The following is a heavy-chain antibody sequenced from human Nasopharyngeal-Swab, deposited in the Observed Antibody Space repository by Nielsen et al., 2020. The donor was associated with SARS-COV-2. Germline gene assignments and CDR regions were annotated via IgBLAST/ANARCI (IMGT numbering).Heavy chain of an antibody. V-gene: IGHV4-30-2*01. CDR3: ASVRGYYYGMGV. Sequence: WIRQPPGKGLEWIGYIYHSGSTYYNPSLKSRVTISVDRSKNQFSLKLSSVTAADTAVYYCASVRGYYYGMGVWGQGTTVTVSS. D-gene: IGHD3-10*01. J-gene: IGHJ6*02. CDR2: IYHSGST.